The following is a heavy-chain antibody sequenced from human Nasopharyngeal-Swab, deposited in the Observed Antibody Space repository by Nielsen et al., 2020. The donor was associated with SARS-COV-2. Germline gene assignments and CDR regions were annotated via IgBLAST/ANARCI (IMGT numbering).Heavy chain of an antibody. D-gene: IGHD3-10*01. Sequence: WIRQPPGKGLEWMGRIDPSDSYTNYSPSFQGHVTISADKSTSTAYLQWSSLKASDTAMYYCARYLRRRGFYYYYYMDVWGKGTTVTVSS. J-gene: IGHJ6*03. CDR2: IDPSDSYT. CDR3: ARYLRRRGFYYYYYMDV. V-gene: IGHV5-10-1*01.